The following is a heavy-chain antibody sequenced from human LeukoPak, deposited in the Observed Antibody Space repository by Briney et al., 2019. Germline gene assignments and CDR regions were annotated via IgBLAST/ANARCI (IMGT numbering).Heavy chain of an antibody. CDR3: VKFRGATDRYHYYMDV. D-gene: IGHD4/OR15-4a*01. Sequence: GGSLRLSCAASGFTFSNYAVSWVRQAPGKGLEWVSSIIKSGDRTFYAYSVKGRFTISRDNSKDTLYLEMNSLRAEDTAVYYCVKFRGATDRYHYYMDVWGEGTAVTVSS. CDR2: IIKSGDRT. CDR1: GFTFSNYA. V-gene: IGHV3-23*01. J-gene: IGHJ6*03.